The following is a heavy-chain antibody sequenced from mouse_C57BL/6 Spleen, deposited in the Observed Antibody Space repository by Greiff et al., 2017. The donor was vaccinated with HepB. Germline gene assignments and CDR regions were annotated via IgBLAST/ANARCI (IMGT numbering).Heavy chain of an antibody. D-gene: IGHD2-3*01. CDR3: ARPIYDGYWYFDV. Sequence: VHVKQSVAELVRPGASVKLSCTASGFNIKNTYMHWVKQRPEQGLEWIGRIDPANGNTKYAPKFQGKATITADTSSNTAYLQLSSLTSEDTAIYYCARPIYDGYWYFDVWGTGTTVTVSS. J-gene: IGHJ1*03. V-gene: IGHV14-3*01. CDR1: GFNIKNTY. CDR2: IDPANGNT.